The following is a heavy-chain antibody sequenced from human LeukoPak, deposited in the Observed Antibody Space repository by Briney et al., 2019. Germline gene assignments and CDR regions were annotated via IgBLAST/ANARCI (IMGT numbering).Heavy chain of an antibody. CDR3: AKKGSGMVGAFDI. V-gene: IGHV3-53*01. D-gene: IGHD3-10*01. CDR1: GFSVSSNY. J-gene: IGHJ3*02. Sequence: GGSLRLSCAASGFSVSSNYMNWVRQAPGKGLAWVSVIYSGGSTYYADSVKGRFTISRDNSKNTLYLQMNSLRAEDTALYYCAKKGSGMVGAFDIWGQGTMVTVSS. CDR2: IYSGGST.